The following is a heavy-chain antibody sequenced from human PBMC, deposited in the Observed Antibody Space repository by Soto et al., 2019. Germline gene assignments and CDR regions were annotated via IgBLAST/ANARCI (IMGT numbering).Heavy chain of an antibody. CDR2: IGTAGDT. CDR1: GFTFSSYD. D-gene: IGHD6-13*01. Sequence: GSLRLSCAASGFTFSSYDCHWVRQATGEGLEWVSGIGTAGDTYYAGSVKGRFTISRENAKNSLYLQMNSLRAGDTAVYYCTRGAAGFDYWGQGTLVTVPQ. V-gene: IGHV3-13*01. J-gene: IGHJ4*02. CDR3: TRGAAGFDY.